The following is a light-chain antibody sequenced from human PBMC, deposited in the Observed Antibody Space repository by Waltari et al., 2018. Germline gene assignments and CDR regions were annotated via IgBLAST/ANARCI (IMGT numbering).Light chain of an antibody. CDR1: PYVSSNL. V-gene: IGKV3-20*01. Sequence: EIVLTQSPGTLSLSPGERATLSCRASPYVSSNLLAWYQKNPGRAPRLLIFAASSRATGVPDRFSGSGSGTDFTLTISRLEPEDFAVYYCQQYGNSPWTFGPGTKIEIK. CDR2: AAS. CDR3: QQYGNSPWT. J-gene: IGKJ1*01.